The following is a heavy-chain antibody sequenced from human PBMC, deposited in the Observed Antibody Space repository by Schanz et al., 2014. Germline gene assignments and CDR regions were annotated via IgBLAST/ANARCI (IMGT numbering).Heavy chain of an antibody. J-gene: IGHJ4*02. CDR2: MNESHSTI. Sequence: EVQLVESGGGVVQPGRSLRLSCAASGFTFSTHAMHWVRQAPGKGLEWVSAMNESHSTIYYADSVRGRFTISRDNSKNTLYLQMNSLRAEDTAVYYCAKVRYSSGWRGDYFDEWGQGTLVTVAS. V-gene: IGHV3-23*04. CDR1: GFTFSTHA. D-gene: IGHD6-25*01. CDR3: AKVRYSSGWRGDYFDE.